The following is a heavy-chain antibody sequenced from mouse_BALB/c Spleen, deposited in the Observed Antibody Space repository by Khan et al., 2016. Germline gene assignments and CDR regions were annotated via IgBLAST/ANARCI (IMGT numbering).Heavy chain of an antibody. CDR1: GFTFSSYA. CDR3: ARGENALNY. CDR2: ISSGGTT. Sequence: EVKLEESGGGLVKPGGSLKFSCAASGFTFSSYAMSWVRQTPEKRLEWVASISSGGTTYYPDSVKGRFTLSRDDARNILYLQINSLRSEDTAIYYCARGENALNYWGQGTSVTVSS. J-gene: IGHJ4*01. V-gene: IGHV5-6-5*01.